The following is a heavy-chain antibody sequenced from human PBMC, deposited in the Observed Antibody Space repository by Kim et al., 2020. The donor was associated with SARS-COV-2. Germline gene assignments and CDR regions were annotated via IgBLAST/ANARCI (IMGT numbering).Heavy chain of an antibody. CDR2: IYYDGDT. Sequence: TLSLTCGVSGGSINRGGYYWGWVRQPPGKGLEWIGYIYYDGDTFFNPSLKSRVSISPDTTRNQFFLKLTSVSAADTAVYYCTRARTGGVSPFDYWGQG. V-gene: IGHV4-31*11. D-gene: IGHD2-8*02. CDR3: TRARTGGVSPFDY. J-gene: IGHJ4*02. CDR1: GGSINRGGYY.